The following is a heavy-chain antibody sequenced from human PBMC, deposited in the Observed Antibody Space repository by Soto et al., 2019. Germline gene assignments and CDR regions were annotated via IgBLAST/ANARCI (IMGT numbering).Heavy chain of an antibody. V-gene: IGHV3-11*06. Sequence: GSLRLSCAASGFTFSDYYMSWIRQAPGKGLEWVSYISSSSSYTNYADSVKGRFTISRDNAKNSLYLQMNSLRAEDTAVYYCARDGYDYVWGSYRWRNFDYWGQGTLVTVSS. J-gene: IGHJ4*02. CDR2: ISSSSSYT. CDR1: GFTFSDYY. D-gene: IGHD3-16*02. CDR3: ARDGYDYVWGSYRWRNFDY.